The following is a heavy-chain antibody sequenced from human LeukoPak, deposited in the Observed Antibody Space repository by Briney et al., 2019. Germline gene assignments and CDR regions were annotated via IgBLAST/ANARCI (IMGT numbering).Heavy chain of an antibody. CDR1: GGTFSSYA. CDR3: ARDRLYSGSDGSYFDY. CDR2: IIPIFGTA. V-gene: IGHV1-69*13. D-gene: IGHD1-26*01. Sequence: SVKVSCKASGGTFSSYAISWVRQAPGQGLEWMGGIIPIFGTANYAQKFQGRVTITADESTSTAYMELSSLRSEDTAVYYCARDRLYSGSDGSYFDYWGQGTLVTVSS. J-gene: IGHJ4*02.